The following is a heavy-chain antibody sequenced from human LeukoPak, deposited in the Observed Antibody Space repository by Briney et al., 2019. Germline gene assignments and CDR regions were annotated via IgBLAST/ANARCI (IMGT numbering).Heavy chain of an antibody. Sequence: ASVKVSCKASGDTFTGYAMNWVRQAPGQGLEWMGWINTNTGNPTYAQGFTGRFVFSLDTSVSTAYLQISSLKAEDTAVYYCARDASPGELNWFAPWGQGTLVTVSS. CDR3: ARDASPGELNWFAP. J-gene: IGHJ5*02. CDR2: INTNTGNP. V-gene: IGHV7-4-1*02. D-gene: IGHD7-27*01. CDR1: GDTFTGYA.